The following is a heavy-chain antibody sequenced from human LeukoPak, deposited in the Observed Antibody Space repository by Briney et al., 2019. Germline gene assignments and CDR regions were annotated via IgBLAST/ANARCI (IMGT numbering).Heavy chain of an antibody. CDR2: IIPIFGTA. CDR1: GGTFSSYA. Sequence: GASVKVSCKASGGTFSSYAISWVRQAPGQGLEWMGGIIPIFGTANYAQKFQGRVTITTDESTSTAYMELSSLRSEDTAVYYCARGGYSYGSTYYYYYYYMDVRGKGTTVIVSS. CDR3: ARGGYSYGSTYYYYYYYMDV. V-gene: IGHV1-69*05. J-gene: IGHJ6*03. D-gene: IGHD5-18*01.